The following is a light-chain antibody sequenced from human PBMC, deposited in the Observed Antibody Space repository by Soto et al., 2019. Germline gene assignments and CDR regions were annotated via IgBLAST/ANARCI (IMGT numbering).Light chain of an antibody. Sequence: QSALTQPASVSGSLGQSITISCTGTRTDIGGYNYVSWYQQHPGKVPKLIIFEVNNRPSGVSNRFSASKSGNTASLTISGLQAEDEADYYCSSYSSRSAIVFGGGTKLTVL. CDR3: SSYSSRSAIV. J-gene: IGLJ2*01. CDR2: EVN. CDR1: RTDIGGYNY. V-gene: IGLV2-14*01.